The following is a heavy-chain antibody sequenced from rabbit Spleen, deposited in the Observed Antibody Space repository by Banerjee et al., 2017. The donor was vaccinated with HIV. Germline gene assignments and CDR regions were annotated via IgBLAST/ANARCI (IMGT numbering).Heavy chain of an antibody. J-gene: IGHJ4*01. Sequence: EQLVESGGGLVQPEGSLTLTCKASGVSLNDKDVMCWVRQAPGKGLKWIACINMVTGKSVYASWAKGRFIMSRASSTTVTLQMTSLTAADTATYFCTRDPYVRSSPYFHLWGQGTLVTVS. CDR1: GVSLNDKDV. CDR2: INMVTGKS. CDR3: TRDPYVRSSPYFHL. V-gene: IGHV1S45*01. D-gene: IGHD8-1*01.